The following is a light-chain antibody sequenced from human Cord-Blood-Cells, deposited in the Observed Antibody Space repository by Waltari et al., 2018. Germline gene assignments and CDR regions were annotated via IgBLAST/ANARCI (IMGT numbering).Light chain of an antibody. J-gene: IGKJ3*01. Sequence: DIQMTQSHSTLSASVADRVTITCRASQSISSWLAWYPQKPGKAPKLLIYKASSLVSVFPSKYSGGGSGSEYTLTVSSWQPDDFATNYCQQYIPFGPGTKVDIK. V-gene: IGKV1-5*03. CDR3: QQYIP. CDR2: KAS. CDR1: QSISSW.